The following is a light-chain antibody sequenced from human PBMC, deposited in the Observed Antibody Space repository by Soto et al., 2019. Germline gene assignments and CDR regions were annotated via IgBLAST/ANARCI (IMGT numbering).Light chain of an antibody. Sequence: QSALTQPRSVSGSPGQPVTISCTGTSSDVGGYNYVSWYQQHPGKAPKLMIYDVSKRPSGVPDRFSGSKSDNTASLTISGLQAEDEADYYCCSYAGNYTYVFGTGTKVTVL. CDR1: SSDVGGYNY. CDR3: CSYAGNYTYV. V-gene: IGLV2-11*01. J-gene: IGLJ1*01. CDR2: DVS.